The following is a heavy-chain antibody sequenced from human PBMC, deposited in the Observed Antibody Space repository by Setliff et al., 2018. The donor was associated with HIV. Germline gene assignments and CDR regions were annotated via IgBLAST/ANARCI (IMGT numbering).Heavy chain of an antibody. CDR2: IYYSGST. Sequence: SETLSLTCTVSAGSINNYYWSWIWQPPGKGLEWIGYIYYSGSTNYNPSLKSRVTIAVDTSKNQFSLNLYSVTAADTAVYSCAREDALTQQFASWGQGTLVTVS. V-gene: IGHV4-59*12. D-gene: IGHD6-13*01. J-gene: IGHJ4*02. CDR3: AREDALTQQFAS. CDR1: AGSINNYY.